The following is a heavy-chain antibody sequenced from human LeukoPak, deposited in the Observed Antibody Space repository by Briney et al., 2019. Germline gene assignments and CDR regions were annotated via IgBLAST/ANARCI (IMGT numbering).Heavy chain of an antibody. V-gene: IGHV3-7*01. CDR1: GFNLSRYW. Sequence: QSGGSLRLSCAASGFNLSRYWMSWVRQAPGEGLEWVANIKQDETEKDYVDSVRGRFTISRDNAKNSLYPQMSSLRAEDTAVYYCARAEIITTYYFDYWGQGTLVTVSS. D-gene: IGHD1-1*01. CDR3: ARAEIITTYYFDY. J-gene: IGHJ4*02. CDR2: IKQDETEK.